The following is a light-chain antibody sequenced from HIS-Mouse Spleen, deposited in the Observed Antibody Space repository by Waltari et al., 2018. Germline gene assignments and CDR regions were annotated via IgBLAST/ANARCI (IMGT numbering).Light chain of an antibody. CDR3: SSYTSSSPL. V-gene: IGLV2-14*03. CDR2: DGS. CDR1: SSDVGGYNY. J-gene: IGLJ2*01. Sequence: QSALTQPASVSGSPGQSITISCTGTSSDVGGYNYVSWYQQHPGKAPKLMIYDGSNRPSGVSNLFPGSKSGNTAALTISGLQAEDEAYYYCSSYTSSSPLFGGGTKLTVL.